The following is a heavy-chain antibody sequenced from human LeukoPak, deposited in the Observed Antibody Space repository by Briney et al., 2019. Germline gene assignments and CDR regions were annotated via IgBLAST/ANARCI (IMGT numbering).Heavy chain of an antibody. Sequence: GASVKVSCKASGGTFSSYTISWVRQAPGQGLEWMGRIIPILGIANYAQKFQGRVTITADKSTSTAYMELSSLRSEDTAVYYCARGPIRSSTGKRDYYYYMDVWGKGTTVTVSS. CDR3: ARGPIRSSTGKRDYYYYMDV. CDR2: IIPILGIA. V-gene: IGHV1-69*02. CDR1: GGTFSSYT. J-gene: IGHJ6*03. D-gene: IGHD2-2*01.